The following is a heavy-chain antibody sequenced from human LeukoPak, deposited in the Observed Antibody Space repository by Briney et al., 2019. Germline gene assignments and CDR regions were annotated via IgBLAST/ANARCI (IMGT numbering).Heavy chain of an antibody. D-gene: IGHD3-3*01. CDR3: ARDPGDFYDFWSGYFSYYYYYYMDV. CDR2: IKQDGSET. J-gene: IGHJ6*03. CDR1: GFTFSSFR. Sequence: GGSLRLSCAASGFTFSSFRMSWVRQAPGKGLEWVSTIKQDGSETYYVDSVKGRFTISRDNAKNSLYLQMNSLRAEDTAVYYCARDPGDFYDFWSGYFSYYYYYYMDVWGKGTTVTVSS. V-gene: IGHV3-7*01.